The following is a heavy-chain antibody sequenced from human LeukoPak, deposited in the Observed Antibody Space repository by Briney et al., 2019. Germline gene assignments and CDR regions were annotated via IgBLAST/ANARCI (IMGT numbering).Heavy chain of an antibody. CDR1: GFTFSSYW. D-gene: IGHD6-19*01. Sequence: GGSLRLSCAASGFTFSSYWTNWARQAPGKGLEWVASINHNGNVNYYVDSVKGRFTISRDNAKNTLYLQMNSLRAEDTAVYYCARGSGDSSGWTSYLGAWFDYWGQGTLVTVSS. V-gene: IGHV3-7*01. CDR2: INHNGNVN. CDR3: ARGSGDSSGWTSYLGAWFDY. J-gene: IGHJ4*02.